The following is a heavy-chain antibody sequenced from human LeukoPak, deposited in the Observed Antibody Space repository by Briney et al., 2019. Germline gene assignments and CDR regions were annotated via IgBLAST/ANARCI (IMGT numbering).Heavy chain of an antibody. CDR2: VWSDGNGK. D-gene: IGHD4-17*01. J-gene: IGHJ4*02. Sequence: PGRSLRLSCAASGFTLSTYGMHWVRQAPGKGLEWVALVWSDGNGKFYADSVKGRFTISRDNSKNTLYLQMNSLRAEDTAVYYCVRVLTVTVDFWGQGTLVTVSS. CDR3: VRVLTVTVDF. CDR1: GFTLSTYG. V-gene: IGHV3-33*01.